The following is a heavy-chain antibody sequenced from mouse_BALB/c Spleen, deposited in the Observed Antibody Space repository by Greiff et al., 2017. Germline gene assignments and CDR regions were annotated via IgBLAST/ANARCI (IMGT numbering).Heavy chain of an antibody. D-gene: IGHD2-4*01. V-gene: IGHV1-5*01. Sequence: VQLQQSGTVLARPGASVKMSCKASGYTFTSYWMHWVKQRPGQGLEWIGAIYPGNSDTSYNQKFKGKAKLTAVTSTSTAYMELSSLTNEDSAVYCCTRSQYDDDGYNFDYWGQGTTLTVSS. J-gene: IGHJ2*01. CDR2: IYPGNSDT. CDR1: GYTFTSYW. CDR3: TRSQYDDDGYNFDY.